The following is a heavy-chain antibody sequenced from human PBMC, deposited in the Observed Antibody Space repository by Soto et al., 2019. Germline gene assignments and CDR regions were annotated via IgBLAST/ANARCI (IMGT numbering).Heavy chain of an antibody. CDR2: IWSDGNNK. Sequence: QVQLVESGGGVVQPGRSLRLSCAVSGFTFNTYGFHWVRQAPGKGLEWVSVIWSDGNNKYYADSVNGRFTISRDSSKNTLYLQMHSLRVEDTAVYYCARIQLDTIMALDGWGQGTLVTVSS. J-gene: IGHJ4*02. V-gene: IGHV3-33*01. D-gene: IGHD1-1*01. CDR3: ARIQLDTIMALDG. CDR1: GFTFNTYG.